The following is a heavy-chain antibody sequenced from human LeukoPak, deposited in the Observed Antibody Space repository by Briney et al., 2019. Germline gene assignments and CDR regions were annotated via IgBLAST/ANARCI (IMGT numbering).Heavy chain of an antibody. CDR3: ARAVSTVTTFDY. CDR2: ISSSSSYT. D-gene: IGHD4-17*01. V-gene: IGHV3-11*06. Sequence: GGYLRLSCAASGFTFSDYYMSWIRQAPGKGLEWVSYISSSSSYTNYADSVKGRFTISRDNAKNSPYLQMNSLRAKDTAVYYCARAVSTVTTFDYWGQGTLVTVSS. CDR1: GFTFSDYY. J-gene: IGHJ4*02.